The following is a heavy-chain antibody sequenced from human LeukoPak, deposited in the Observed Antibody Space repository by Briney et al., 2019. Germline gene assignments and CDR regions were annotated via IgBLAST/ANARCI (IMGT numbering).Heavy chain of an antibody. V-gene: IGHV3-48*03. CDR2: ISSGSTI. Sequence: GGSLRLSCAASGFTFSSYEMNWIRQAPGKGLEWVSYISSGSTIYDADSVKGRFTISRDNAKNSLYLQMNSLRAEDTAVYYCARESIAVAGAPFDYWGQGTLVTVSS. CDR3: ARESIAVAGAPFDY. J-gene: IGHJ4*02. CDR1: GFTFSSYE. D-gene: IGHD6-19*01.